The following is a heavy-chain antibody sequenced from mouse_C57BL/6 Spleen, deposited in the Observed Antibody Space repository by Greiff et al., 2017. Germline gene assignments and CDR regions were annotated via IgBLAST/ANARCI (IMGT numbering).Heavy chain of an antibody. CDR3: TRIYYYGTPYAMDY. CDR1: GFTFSDAW. V-gene: IGHV6-6*01. CDR2: IRNKANNHAT. Sequence: EVMLVESGGGLVQPGGSMKLSCAASGFTFSDAWMDWVRQSPEKGLEWVAEIRNKANNHATYYAESVKGRFTISRDDSKSSVYLQMNSLRAEDTGIYYCTRIYYYGTPYAMDYWGQGTSVTVSS. J-gene: IGHJ4*01. D-gene: IGHD1-1*01.